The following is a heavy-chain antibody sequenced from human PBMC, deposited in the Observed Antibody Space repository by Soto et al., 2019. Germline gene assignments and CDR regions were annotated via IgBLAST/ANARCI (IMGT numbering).Heavy chain of an antibody. Sequence: SETLSLTCTVSGGSISNYYCNWIRRPPGKGLEWIGYIHNTGSTNYNPSLTSRVTMSLDTSKNQFSLKLSSVTAADTAVYYCARFYDSSGSNWFDPWGQGTLVTVSS. CDR3: ARFYDSSGSNWFDP. V-gene: IGHV4-59*01. CDR1: GGSISNYY. CDR2: IHNTGST. D-gene: IGHD3-22*01. J-gene: IGHJ5*02.